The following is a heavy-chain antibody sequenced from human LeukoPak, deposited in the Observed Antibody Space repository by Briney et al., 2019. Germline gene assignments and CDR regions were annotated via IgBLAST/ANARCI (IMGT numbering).Heavy chain of an antibody. CDR2: INGGNGNT. D-gene: IGHD2-8*01. CDR1: GYTFTDYA. Sequence: ASVKVSCKASGYTFTDYAIHWVRQAPGQSLEWMGWINGGNGNTKYSQKFQARVTITRDTSANTAYMELSSLGSEDTTIYYCARVISDCTNFNCFKGYLDYWGQGTPVTVSS. CDR3: ARVISDCTNFNCFKGYLDY. V-gene: IGHV1-3*01. J-gene: IGHJ4*01.